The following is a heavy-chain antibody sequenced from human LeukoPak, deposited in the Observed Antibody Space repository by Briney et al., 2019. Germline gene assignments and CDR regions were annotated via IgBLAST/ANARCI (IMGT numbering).Heavy chain of an antibody. CDR1: GFTFSSCS. D-gene: IGHD5-24*01. J-gene: IGHJ4*02. V-gene: IGHV3-66*01. CDR2: INDGGRT. CDR3: AGAPETGH. Sequence: GGSLRLSCAASGFTFSSCSMTWVRQAPGKGPESVSVINDGGRTFYADSVKGRFTISRDNTKNTLYLQMSSLRAEDTAVYYCAGAPETGHWGQGTLVTVSS.